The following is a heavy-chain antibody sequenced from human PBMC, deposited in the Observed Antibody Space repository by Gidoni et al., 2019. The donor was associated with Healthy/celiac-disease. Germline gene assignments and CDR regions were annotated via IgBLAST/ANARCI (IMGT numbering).Heavy chain of an antibody. J-gene: IGHJ5*02. CDR2: ISAYNGNT. CDR3: ARGPGGAIRKEGGFDP. D-gene: IGHD2-21*01. Sequence: QVQLVQSGAEVKKPGASVKVSCKASGYTFTSYGISWVRQAPGQGLEWMGWISAYNGNTNYAQKLRGRLTMTTDTSTSTDYMELRSRGSDDTAVSYCARGPGGAIRKEGGFDPWGQGTLVTVSS. V-gene: IGHV1-18*01. CDR1: GYTFTSYG.